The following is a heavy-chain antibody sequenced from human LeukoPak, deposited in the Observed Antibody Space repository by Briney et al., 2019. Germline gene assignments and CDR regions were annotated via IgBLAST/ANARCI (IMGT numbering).Heavy chain of an antibody. CDR3: AREDDSSGYLYYFDY. J-gene: IGHJ4*02. D-gene: IGHD3-22*01. CDR2: ISYDGSNK. CDR1: GFTFSSYG. V-gene: IGHV3-30*03. Sequence: GGSLRLSCAASGFTFSSYGMHWVRQAPGKGLEWVAVISYDGSNKYYADSVKGRFTISRDNAKNSLYLQMNSLRAEDTAVYYCAREDDSSGYLYYFDYWGQGTLVTVSS.